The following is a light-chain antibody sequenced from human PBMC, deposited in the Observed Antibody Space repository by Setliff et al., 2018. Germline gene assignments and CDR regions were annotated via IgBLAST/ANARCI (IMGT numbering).Light chain of an antibody. Sequence: QSALAQPASVSGSPGQPITISCTGTSSDVGGYNYVSWYQQHPGKAPKLMIYDVSNRPSGVSNRLSGSKSGNTASLTISGLQAEDEADYYCSSYTSSSTWVFGGGTKVTV. CDR1: SSDVGGYNY. J-gene: IGLJ3*02. CDR3: SSYTSSSTWV. CDR2: DVS. V-gene: IGLV2-14*03.